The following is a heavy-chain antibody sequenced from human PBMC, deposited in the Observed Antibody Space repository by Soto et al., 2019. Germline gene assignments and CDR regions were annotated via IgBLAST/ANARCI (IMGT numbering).Heavy chain of an antibody. D-gene: IGHD1-1*01. J-gene: IGHJ4*02. V-gene: IGHV3-11*01. CDR2: ISRRGTTI. Sequence: QVQLVESGGGLVKPGGSLRLSCAGSGFTFDDYYMSWVRQAPGKGREWVSYISRRGTTIHYADCVKGRFTISRDNAKNSLYLQMNSLRVADTAVYYCARDQRRGLYGRLSHWGQGTLVTVAS. CDR1: GFTFDDYY. CDR3: ARDQRRGLYGRLSH.